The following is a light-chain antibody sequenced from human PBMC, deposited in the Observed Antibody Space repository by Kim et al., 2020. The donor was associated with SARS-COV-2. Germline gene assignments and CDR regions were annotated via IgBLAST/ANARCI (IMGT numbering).Light chain of an antibody. Sequence: RVTISCTGSSSNIGAGYDVHWYQQLPGTAPKLLIYGNSNRPSGVPDRFSCSKSGTSASLAITGLQAEDEADYYCQSYDSSLSGYVFGTGTKVTVL. CDR1: SSNIGAGYD. J-gene: IGLJ1*01. V-gene: IGLV1-40*01. CDR2: GNS. CDR3: QSYDSSLSGYV.